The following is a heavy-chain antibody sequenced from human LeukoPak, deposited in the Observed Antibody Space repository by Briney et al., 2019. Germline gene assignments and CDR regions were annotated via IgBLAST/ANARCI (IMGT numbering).Heavy chain of an antibody. CDR2: IYHSGST. Sequence: PSETLSLTCAVSGYSIGSGYYWGWIRQPPGKGLEWIGSIYHSGSTYCNPSLKSRVTISVDTSKNQFSLKLSSVTAADTAVYYCARQDEQQLPIYWGQGTLVTVSS. D-gene: IGHD6-13*01. CDR1: GYSIGSGYY. J-gene: IGHJ4*02. CDR3: ARQDEQQLPIY. V-gene: IGHV4-38-2*01.